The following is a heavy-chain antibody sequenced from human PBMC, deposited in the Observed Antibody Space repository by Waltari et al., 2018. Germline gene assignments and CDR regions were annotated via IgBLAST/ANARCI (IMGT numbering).Heavy chain of an antibody. CDR3: AAWGPITIFGVVIAEYFQH. J-gene: IGHJ1*01. V-gene: IGHV4-31*03. CDR2: IYYSGST. Sequence: QVQLQESGPGLVKPSQTLSLTCTVSGGSISSGGYYWSWIRQHPGKGLEWIGYIYYSGSTYYNPSLKSRVTISVDTSKNQFSLKLSSVTAADTAVYYCAAWGPITIFGVVIAEYFQHWGQGTLVTVSS. CDR1: GGSISSGGYY. D-gene: IGHD3-3*01.